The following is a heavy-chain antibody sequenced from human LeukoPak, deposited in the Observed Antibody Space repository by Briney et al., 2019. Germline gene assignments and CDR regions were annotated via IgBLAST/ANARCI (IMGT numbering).Heavy chain of an antibody. CDR1: GASVSSASY. CDR3: ASSGWYGNWFDP. V-gene: IGHV4-39*01. D-gene: IGHD6-19*01. J-gene: IGHJ5*02. Sequence: SETLSLTCTVSGASVSSASYWSWIRQPPGKGLEWIGSIYYSGSTYYNPSLKSRVTISVDTSKNQFSRKLSSVTAADTAVYCCASSGWYGNWFDPWGQGTLVTVSS. CDR2: IYYSGST.